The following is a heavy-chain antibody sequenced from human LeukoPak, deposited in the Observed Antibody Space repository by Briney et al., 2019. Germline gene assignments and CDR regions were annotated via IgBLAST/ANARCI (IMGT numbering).Heavy chain of an antibody. CDR2: IYPGDSDI. CDR3: ALTGNSLPFDF. Sequence: GESLKISCKGSGYKFNAYWIAWVRQMPGKGLEWMGIIYPGDSDIRYSPSFQGHITISADKSISSAYLQWSSLKASDTAMYYCALTGNSLPFDFWGQGTLVTVSS. J-gene: IGHJ4*02. CDR1: GYKFNAYW. V-gene: IGHV5-51*01. D-gene: IGHD4/OR15-4a*01.